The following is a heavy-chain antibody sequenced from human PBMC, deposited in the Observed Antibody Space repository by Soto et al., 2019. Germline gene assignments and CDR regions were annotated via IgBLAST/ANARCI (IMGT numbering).Heavy chain of an antibody. J-gene: IGHJ4*02. CDR3: TSTFDSDSCGNR. CDR1: GFIFSEDW. V-gene: IGHV3-15*01. CDR2: IKSKNAGETT. D-gene: IGHD3-22*01. Sequence: EVHLVESGGGLVKPGGSLRLSCVASGFIFSEDWMSWVRQAPGKGLEWVGRIKSKNAGETTDYAAPVKGRFTISRDDSKNTLYLQMNSLKTEDTAVYYCTSTFDSDSCGNRWGQGTLVTVSP.